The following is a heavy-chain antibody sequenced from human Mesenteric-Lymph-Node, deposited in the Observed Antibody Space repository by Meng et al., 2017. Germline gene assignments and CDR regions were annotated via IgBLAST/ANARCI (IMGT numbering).Heavy chain of an antibody. J-gene: IGHJ6*02. D-gene: IGHD2-8*01. V-gene: IGHV6-1*01. CDR2: TYYRSKWYN. CDR3: ARDRRGPYCTNGVCYGEAAYYYYGMDV. Sequence: SQTLSLTCAISGDSVSSNSAAWNWIRQSPSRGLEWLGRTYYRSKWYNDYAVSVKSRITINPDTSKNQFSLQLNSVTPEDTAVYYCARDRRGPYCTNGVCYGEAAYYYYGMDVWGQGTTVTVSS. CDR1: GDSVSSNSAA.